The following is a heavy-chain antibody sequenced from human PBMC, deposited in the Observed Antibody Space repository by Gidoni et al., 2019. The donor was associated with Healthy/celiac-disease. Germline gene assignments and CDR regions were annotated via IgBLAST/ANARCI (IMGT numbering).Heavy chain of an antibody. J-gene: IGHJ6*03. V-gene: IGHV3-23*04. D-gene: IGHD2-21*01. CDR1: GFPFPSYA. Sequence: EVQLVASGGGLVQPWGYLRLSCAASGFPFPSYAMSWVSQAPGKGLEWGSAIRGSGGSTYYADSVKSRFTISRDNSKNTLYLQMNSLRAEETAVYYCAKDVIATQAYYYYYYMDVWGKGTTVTVSS. CDR3: AKDVIATQAYYYYYYMDV. CDR2: IRGSGGST.